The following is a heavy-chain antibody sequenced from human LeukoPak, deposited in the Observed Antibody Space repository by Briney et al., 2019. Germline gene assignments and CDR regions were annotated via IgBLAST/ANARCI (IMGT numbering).Heavy chain of an antibody. CDR3: ARNIIWFGELNWFDP. CDR1: GGSVRSGGFY. Sequence: PSETLSLTCTVSGGSVRSGGFYWSWIRQPPGKGLEWIGYIYYSGSTYYNPSLKSRVTISVDTSKNQFSLKLSSVTAADTAVYYCARNIIWFGELNWFDPWGQGTLVTVSS. D-gene: IGHD3-10*01. CDR2: IYYSGST. J-gene: IGHJ5*02. V-gene: IGHV4-30-4*08.